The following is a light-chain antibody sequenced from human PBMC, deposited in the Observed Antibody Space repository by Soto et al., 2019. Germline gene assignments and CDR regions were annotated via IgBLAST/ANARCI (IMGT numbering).Light chain of an antibody. Sequence: DIQMTQSPSSLSASVGDRVTITCRASQSISSYLNWYQQKPGKAPKLLIYAASSLQSGVPSRFSGSGSGTDFTLTISSLQPDDFATYYCQQSDSTLLTFGGGTKVEIK. CDR2: AAS. CDR1: QSISSY. CDR3: QQSDSTLLT. J-gene: IGKJ4*01. V-gene: IGKV1-39*01.